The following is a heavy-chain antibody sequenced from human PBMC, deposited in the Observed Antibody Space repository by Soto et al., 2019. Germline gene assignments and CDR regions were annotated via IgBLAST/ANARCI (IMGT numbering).Heavy chain of an antibody. J-gene: IGHJ4*02. CDR2: MSYSGDLT. V-gene: IGHV3-23*01. Sequence: GGSLRLSCAASGFTFSILAMGWVRQAPGKGLEWVSVMSYSGDLTYYADSVKGRFTISRDNSKNTLYLQMDSLRADDTAVYYCAKEAARTSGWYYFSFRGQGTMVTVSS. D-gene: IGHD6-19*01. CDR1: GFTFSILA. CDR3: AKEAARTSGWYYFSF.